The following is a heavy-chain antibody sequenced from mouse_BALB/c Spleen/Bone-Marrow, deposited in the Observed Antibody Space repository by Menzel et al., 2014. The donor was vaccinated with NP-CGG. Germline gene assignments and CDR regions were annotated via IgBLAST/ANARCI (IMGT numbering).Heavy chain of an antibody. CDR2: IYPGDGDT. CDR1: GYAFSSYW. D-gene: IGHD1-1*01. V-gene: IGHV1-80*01. Sequence: VQRVESGAELVRPGSSVKISCKASGYAFSSYWMNWVKQRPGQGLEWIGQIYPGDGDTTYNGKFKGKATLTADKSSSTAYIQLSSLTSEDSAVYFCARMGDYSYYFDYWGQGTTLTVSS. CDR3: ARMGDYSYYFDY. J-gene: IGHJ2*01.